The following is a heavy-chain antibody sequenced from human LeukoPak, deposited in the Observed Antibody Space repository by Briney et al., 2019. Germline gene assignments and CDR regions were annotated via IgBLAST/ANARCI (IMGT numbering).Heavy chain of an antibody. J-gene: IGHJ6*03. D-gene: IGHD2-2*01. Sequence: PGGSLRLSCAASGFNFEDYAMYWVRKAPGKGLEWVSGISWNSKNLGYADSVKGRFTISRDNSKNTVYLEMNSLVPEDTAVYFCAKDDSGSSNLRFYNYYMDVWGKGTTVIVSS. V-gene: IGHV3-9*01. CDR1: GFNFEDYA. CDR3: AKDDSGSSNLRFYNYYMDV. CDR2: ISWNSKNL.